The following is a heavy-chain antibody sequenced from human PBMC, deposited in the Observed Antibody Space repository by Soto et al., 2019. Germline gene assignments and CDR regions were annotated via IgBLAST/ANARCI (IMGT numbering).Heavy chain of an antibody. V-gene: IGHV1-69*12. CDR3: ARGDATKIVVTTYSAMDV. Sequence: QVQLVQSGAEVKKPGSSVKVSCKASGGSLSNYGISWVRQAPGQGLEWMGGIIPVFGTANYAQKFQGRVTLTADESTNIVYMDVTSLRSEDTAVYYCARGDATKIVVTTYSAMDVWGQGTTVTVSS. J-gene: IGHJ6*02. D-gene: IGHD4-17*01. CDR2: IIPVFGTA. CDR1: GGSLSNYG.